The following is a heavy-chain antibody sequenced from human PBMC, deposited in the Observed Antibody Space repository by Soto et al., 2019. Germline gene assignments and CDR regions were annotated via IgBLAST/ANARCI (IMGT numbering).Heavy chain of an antibody. Sequence: GASVKVSCKASGYTFFTYDISWVRQAPGQGLEWMGWISTYSGDTKYAQKFQGRVTMTTDTSTTTAYLELRNLRSDDTAVYYCARHHGPTTSENWLDPWGQGTLVTVYS. V-gene: IGHV1-18*01. D-gene: IGHD5-12*01. CDR2: ISTYSGDT. J-gene: IGHJ5*02. CDR1: GYTFFTYD. CDR3: ARHHGPTTSENWLDP.